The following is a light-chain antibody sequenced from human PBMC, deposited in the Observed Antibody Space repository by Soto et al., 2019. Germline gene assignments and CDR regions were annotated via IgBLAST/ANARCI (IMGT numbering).Light chain of an antibody. CDR2: GAS. Sequence: EIVLTQSPGTLSLSPGERATLSCRASQSVSSRYLAWYQQKPGQAPRLLIYGASSRATDIPDRFSGSGSGTDFNLTISGLEPEDFALYYCQQYSASPKWTFGQGTKVESK. J-gene: IGKJ1*01. CDR1: QSVSSRY. CDR3: QQYSASPKWT. V-gene: IGKV3-20*01.